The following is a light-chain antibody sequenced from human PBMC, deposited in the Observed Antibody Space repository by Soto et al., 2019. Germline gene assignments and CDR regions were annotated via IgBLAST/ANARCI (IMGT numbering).Light chain of an antibody. CDR1: QDISNT. CDR3: QQCSGCLTT. V-gene: IGKV1-13*02. Sequence: AIQLTQSPSSLSASVGDSVTITCRATQDISNTLAWYQHKPGRGPTLLIFDASTLESGVPSRFTGSVSGTHFTLTISSLQPEYVATYICQQCSGCLTTFGQGTRVE. J-gene: IGKJ5*01. CDR2: DAS.